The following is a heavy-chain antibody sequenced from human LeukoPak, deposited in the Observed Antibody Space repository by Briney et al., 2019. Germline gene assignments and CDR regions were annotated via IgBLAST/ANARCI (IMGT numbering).Heavy chain of an antibody. D-gene: IGHD3-3*01. Sequence: ASVKVSCKASGYTFTGYYMHWVRQAPGQGLEWMGWINPNSGGTNYAKKFQGRVTMTRDTSISTAYMELSRLRSDDTAVYYCARTLLWSGYYTSYYYYGMDVWGQGTTVTVSS. CDR3: ARTLLWSGYYTSYYYYGMDV. CDR1: GYTFTGYY. J-gene: IGHJ6*02. V-gene: IGHV1-2*02. CDR2: INPNSGGT.